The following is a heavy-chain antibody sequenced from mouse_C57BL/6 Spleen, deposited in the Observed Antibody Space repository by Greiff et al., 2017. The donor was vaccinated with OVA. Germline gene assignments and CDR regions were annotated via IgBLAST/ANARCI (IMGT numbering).Heavy chain of an antibody. J-gene: IGHJ4*01. CDR1: GFNIKDDY. CDR3: TTLFVDY. CDR2: IDPENGDT. Sequence: EVQVVESGAELVRPGASVKLSCTASGFNIKDDYMHWVKQRPEQGLEWIGWIDPENGDTEYASKFQGKATITEDTSSNTAYLQLSSLTSEDTAVYYCTTLFVDYWGQGTSGTVSS. V-gene: IGHV14-4*01.